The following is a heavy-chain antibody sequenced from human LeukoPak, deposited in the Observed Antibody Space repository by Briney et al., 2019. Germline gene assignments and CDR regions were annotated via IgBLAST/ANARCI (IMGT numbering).Heavy chain of an antibody. D-gene: IGHD1-26*01. Sequence: GESLKISCKGSGYSFTSYWIGWVRQMPGKGLEWMGIIYPGGSDTRYSPSFQGQVTISADKSISTAYLQWSSLKASDTAMYYCARRTIVGASDYGMDVWGQGTTVTVSS. CDR3: ARRTIVGASDYGMDV. CDR1: GYSFTSYW. J-gene: IGHJ6*02. V-gene: IGHV5-51*01. CDR2: IYPGGSDT.